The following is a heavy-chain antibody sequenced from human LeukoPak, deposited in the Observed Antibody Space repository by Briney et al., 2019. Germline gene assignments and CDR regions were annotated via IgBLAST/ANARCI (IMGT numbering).Heavy chain of an antibody. CDR2: ISNSGGST. CDR3: ASLRELLLPFDY. J-gene: IGHJ4*02. CDR1: GFTFTTYA. D-gene: IGHD1-26*01. V-gene: IGHV3-23*01. Sequence: GSLRLSCAASGFTFTTYAMSWVRQAPGKGLEWVSVISNSGGSTDYAASVKGRFTIFRDNSKNTLYPQMNSLRAEDTAVYYCASLRELLLPFDYWGQGTMVTVSS.